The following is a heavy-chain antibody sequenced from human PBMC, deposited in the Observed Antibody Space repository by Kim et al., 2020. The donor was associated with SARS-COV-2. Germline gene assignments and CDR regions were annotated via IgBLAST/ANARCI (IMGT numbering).Heavy chain of an antibody. Sequence: GGSLRLSCAASGFTFSSYAMSWVRQAPGKGLEWVSAISGSGGSTYYADSVKGRFTISRDNSKNTLYLQMNSLRAEDTAVYYCAKNFPSDYSNQSWGFFYYYYMDVWGKGTTVTVSS. CDR3: AKNFPSDYSNQSWGFFYYYYMDV. D-gene: IGHD4-4*01. CDR1: GFTFSSYA. V-gene: IGHV3-23*01. J-gene: IGHJ6*03. CDR2: ISGSGGST.